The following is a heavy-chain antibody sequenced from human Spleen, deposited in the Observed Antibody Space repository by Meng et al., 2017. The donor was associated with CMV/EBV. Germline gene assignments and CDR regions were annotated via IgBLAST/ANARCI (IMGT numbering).Heavy chain of an antibody. CDR2: IRYDGSNK. V-gene: IGHV3-30*02. J-gene: IGHJ6*02. Sequence: SCKTSGYTFTGYYMHWVRQAPGKGLEWVAFIRYDGSNKYYADSVKGRFTISRDNSKNTLYLQMNSLRAEDTAVYYCATGGTKDFWSGYYYYYYGMDVWGQGTTVTVSS. D-gene: IGHD3-3*01. CDR3: ATGGTKDFWSGYYYYYYGMDV. CDR1: GYTFTGYY.